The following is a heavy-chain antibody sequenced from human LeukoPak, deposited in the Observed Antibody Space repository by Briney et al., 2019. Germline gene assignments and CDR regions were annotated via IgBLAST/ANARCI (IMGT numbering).Heavy chain of an antibody. D-gene: IGHD3-16*02. CDR2: IYTSGST. Sequence: SETLSLTCTVSGGSISSGSYYWSWIRQPAGKGLEWIGRIYTSGSTNYNPSLKSRVTISVDTSKNQFSLKLSSVTAADTAVYYCARDGGYRGYFDYWGQGTLVTVSS. CDR1: GGSISSGSYY. V-gene: IGHV4-61*02. J-gene: IGHJ4*02. CDR3: ARDGGYRGYFDY.